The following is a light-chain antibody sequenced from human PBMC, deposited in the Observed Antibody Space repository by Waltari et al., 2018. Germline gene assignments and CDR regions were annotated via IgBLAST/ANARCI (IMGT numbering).Light chain of an antibody. CDR2: EVT. CDR3: CSYVGLGTYV. Sequence: QSGLAQPASASGSPGQSITIPCPGTSSEVGNYNLVSWYQQRPGKAPRLLSYEVTKRAPGTSDRFSASKSGNTASLSISGLQAQEDEADYYCCSYVGLGTYVFGTGTKVTV. J-gene: IGLJ1*01. CDR1: SSEVGNYNL. V-gene: IGLV2-23*02.